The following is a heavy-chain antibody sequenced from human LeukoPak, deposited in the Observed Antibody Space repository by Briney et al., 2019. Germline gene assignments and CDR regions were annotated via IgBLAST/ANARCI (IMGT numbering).Heavy chain of an antibody. CDR3: ASRSSIWSGYQDALYYFDS. J-gene: IGHJ4*02. CDR2: IYYSGST. Sequence: SETLSLTCTVSGGSISSYYWSWIRQPPGKRLEWIGHIYYSGSTNYNPSLKSRVTISVDTSKSQFSLKLSSVTAADTAVYYCASRSSIWSGYQDALYYFDSWGQGTLVTVSS. D-gene: IGHD3-3*01. V-gene: IGHV4-59*01. CDR1: GGSISSYY.